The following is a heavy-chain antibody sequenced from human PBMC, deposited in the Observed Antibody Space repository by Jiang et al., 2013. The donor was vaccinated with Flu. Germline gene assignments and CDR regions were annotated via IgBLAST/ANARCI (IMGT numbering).Heavy chain of an antibody. D-gene: IGHD4-23*01. CDR1: GFSLSTSGW. Sequence: TLACTFSGFSLSTSGWXGLDPSAPRKGPGWLALIYWDDDKRYSPSLKSRLTIAKDTSKNQVVLTMTNMDPVDTATYYCAHRPPPDYPGNSAFGDWFDPWGQGTLVTVSS. CDR3: AHRPPPDYPGNSAFGDWFDP. CDR2: IYWDDDK. J-gene: IGHJ5*02. V-gene: IGHV2-5*02.